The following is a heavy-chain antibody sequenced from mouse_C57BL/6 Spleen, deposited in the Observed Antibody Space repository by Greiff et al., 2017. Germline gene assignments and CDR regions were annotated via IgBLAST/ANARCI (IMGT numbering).Heavy chain of an antibody. V-gene: IGHV7-3*01. J-gene: IGHJ2*01. CDR2: IRNKANGYTT. Sequence: EVQVVESGGGLVQPGGSLSLSCAASGFTFTDYYMSWVRQPPGKALEWLGFIRNKANGYTTEYSASVKGRFTISRDNSQSILYLQMSTLRAEDSAAYYCARSPSYYGSGDFDYWGQGTTVTVSS. D-gene: IGHD1-1*01. CDR1: GFTFTDYY. CDR3: ARSPSYYGSGDFDY.